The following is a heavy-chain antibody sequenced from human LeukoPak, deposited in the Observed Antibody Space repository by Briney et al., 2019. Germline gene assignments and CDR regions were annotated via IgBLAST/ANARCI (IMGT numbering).Heavy chain of an antibody. J-gene: IGHJ5*02. CDR3: ARDILRYFDWYDRGDWFDP. CDR2: IYTSGST. Sequence: SETLFLTCTVSGGSISSGSYYWSWIRQPAGKGLEWIGRIYTSGSTNYNPSLKSRVTISVDTSKNQFSLKLSSVTAADTAVYYCARDILRYFDWYDRGDWFDPWGQGTLVTVSS. CDR1: GGSISSGSYY. D-gene: IGHD3-9*01. V-gene: IGHV4-61*02.